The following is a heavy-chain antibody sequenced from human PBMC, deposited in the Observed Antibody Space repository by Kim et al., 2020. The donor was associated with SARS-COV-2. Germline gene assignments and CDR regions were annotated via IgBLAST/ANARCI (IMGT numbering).Heavy chain of an antibody. CDR1: GFTFSSYT. CDR2: IWYDGSDK. Sequence: GGSLRLSCAASGFTFSSYTMHWVRQAPGKGLEWVALIWYDGSDKYYADSVKGRFTVSRDNSKNTLYLQLNSLRPEDTAIYYCAREPQGGSGSDFDCWGQGTLVTVSS. J-gene: IGHJ4*02. D-gene: IGHD3-16*01. CDR3: AREPQGGSGSDFDC. V-gene: IGHV3-30*04.